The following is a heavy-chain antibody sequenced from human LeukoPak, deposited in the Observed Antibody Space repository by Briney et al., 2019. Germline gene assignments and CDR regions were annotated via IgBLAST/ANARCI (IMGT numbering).Heavy chain of an antibody. CDR2: ISWNSGSI. D-gene: IGHD3-3*01. V-gene: IGHV3-9*01. CDR1: GFTFDDYA. J-gene: IGHJ6*02. CDR3: AKRITIFGVVIRSGMDV. Sequence: GGSLRLSCAASGFTFDDYAMHWVRQAPGKGLEWVSGISWNSGSIGYADSVKGRFTISRDNSKNTLYLQMNSLRAEDTAVYYCAKRITIFGVVIRSGMDVWGQGTTVTVSS.